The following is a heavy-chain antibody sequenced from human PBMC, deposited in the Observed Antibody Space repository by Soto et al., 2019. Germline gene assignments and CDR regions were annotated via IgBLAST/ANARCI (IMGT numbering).Heavy chain of an antibody. CDR3: VRSYCSGVTYSSHDY. D-gene: IGHD2-15*01. V-gene: IGHV3-72*01. CDR2: IRTKAQSYRT. CDR1: GFTFNDHY. Sequence: PGGSLRLSCAASGFTFNDHYMDWVRQAPGKGLEWVGRIRTKAQSYRTEYAASVKGRFTISRDDSKNSLFLQMNTLKIEDTAMYFCVRSYCSGVTYSSHDYWGQGIPVTVSS. J-gene: IGHJ4*02.